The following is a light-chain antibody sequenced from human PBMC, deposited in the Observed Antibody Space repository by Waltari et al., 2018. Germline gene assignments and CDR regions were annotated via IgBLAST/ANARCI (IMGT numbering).Light chain of an antibody. CDR3: ISYAGNNKYV. J-gene: IGLJ1*01. Sequence: QSALTHPPSASGSPGQSVTISCTGTSSDVGAYNYVSWYQQYPDKAPKLMIDEVTKRPSGVPDRFSGSKSGNTASLTVSGLQAEDEADYYCISYAGNNKYVLGAGTKVTVL. CDR2: EVT. CDR1: SSDVGAYNY. V-gene: IGLV2-8*01.